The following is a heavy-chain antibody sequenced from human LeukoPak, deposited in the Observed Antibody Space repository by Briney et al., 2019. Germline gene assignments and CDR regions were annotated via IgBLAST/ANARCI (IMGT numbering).Heavy chain of an antibody. V-gene: IGHV4-34*01. CDR2: INHSGST. D-gene: IGHD6-19*01. J-gene: IGHJ5*02. Sequence: PSEALSLTCAVYGGSFRGYYWSWIRQPPGKWLEWIGEINHSGSTNYNPSLKSRVTISLDTSKNQLSLKLSSVTAADTAVYYCARGARIAVADNWFDPWGQGTLVTVSS. CDR3: ARGARIAVADNWFDP. CDR1: GGSFRGYY.